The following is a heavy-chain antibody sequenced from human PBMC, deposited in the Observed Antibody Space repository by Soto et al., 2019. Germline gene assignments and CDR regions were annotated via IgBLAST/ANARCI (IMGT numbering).Heavy chain of an antibody. D-gene: IGHD3-22*01. J-gene: IGHJ6*02. V-gene: IGHV1-18*01. CDR2: ISAYNGNT. CDR3: ARDRYGYYHYYYYGMDV. CDR1: GYTFTSYG. Sequence: GASVKVSCKASGYTFTSYGISWVRQAPGQGLEWMGWISAYNGNTNYAQKLQGRVTMTTDTSTSTAYMELRSLRSDDTTVYYCARDRYGYYHYYYYGMDVWGQGTTVTVSS.